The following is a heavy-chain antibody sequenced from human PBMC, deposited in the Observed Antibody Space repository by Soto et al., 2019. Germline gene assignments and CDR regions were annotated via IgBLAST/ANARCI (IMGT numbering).Heavy chain of an antibody. Sequence: GESLKISCKGSGYSFTSYWISWVRQMPGKGLEWMGRIDPSDSYTNYSPSFQGHVTISADKSISTAYLQWSSLKASDTAMYYCARTFLQCCGYGYGHGGTAVWGQGTTVTVSS. CDR2: IDPSDSYT. J-gene: IGHJ6*02. V-gene: IGHV5-10-1*01. D-gene: IGHD5-18*01. CDR1: GYSFTSYW. CDR3: ARTFLQCCGYGYGHGGTAV.